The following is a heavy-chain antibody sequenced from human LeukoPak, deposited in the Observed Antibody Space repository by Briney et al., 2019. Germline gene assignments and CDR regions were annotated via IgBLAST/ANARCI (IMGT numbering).Heavy chain of an antibody. Sequence: SETLSLTCTVSGGSISSYYWSWIRQPPGKGLEWIGFIYASVSTSYNPSPKSRVTISVDTSKNQFSLKMSSVTAADTAVYYCARRIGGYWYFDLWGRGTLVTVSS. CDR2: IYASVST. D-gene: IGHD2-15*01. CDR3: ARRIGGYWYFDL. CDR1: GGSISSYY. V-gene: IGHV4-4*09. J-gene: IGHJ2*01.